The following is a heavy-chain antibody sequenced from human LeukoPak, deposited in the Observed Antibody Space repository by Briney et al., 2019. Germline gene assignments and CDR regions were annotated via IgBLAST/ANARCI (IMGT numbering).Heavy chain of an antibody. Sequence: SETLSLTCTVSGGSISSYYWSWIRQPPGKGLEWIGEINHSGSTNYNPSLKSRVTISVDTSKNQFSLKLSSVTAADTAVYYCARGGRNRNYYYYYGMDVWGQGTTVTVSS. CDR1: GGSISSYY. D-gene: IGHD1-14*01. CDR2: INHSGST. V-gene: IGHV4-34*01. CDR3: ARGGRNRNYYYYYGMDV. J-gene: IGHJ6*02.